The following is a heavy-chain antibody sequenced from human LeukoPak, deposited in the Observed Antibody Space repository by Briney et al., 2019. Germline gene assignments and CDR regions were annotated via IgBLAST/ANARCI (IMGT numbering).Heavy chain of an antibody. Sequence: GGSLRLSCAASRFTFSNAWMSWVRQAPGKGLEWVGRIKSKTDGGTTDYAAPVKGRFTISRDDSKNTLYLQMTSLKTEDTAVHYCTTDAPSWLSASLDYWGQGTLVTVSS. J-gene: IGHJ4*02. CDR1: RFTFSNAW. CDR3: TTDAPSWLSASLDY. CDR2: IKSKTDGGTT. D-gene: IGHD3-9*01. V-gene: IGHV3-15*01.